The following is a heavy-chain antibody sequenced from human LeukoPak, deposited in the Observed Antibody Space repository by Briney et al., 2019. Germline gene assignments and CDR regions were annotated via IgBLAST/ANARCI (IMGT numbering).Heavy chain of an antibody. D-gene: IGHD3-10*01. V-gene: IGHV3-48*03. J-gene: IGHJ4*02. CDR3: AGHYYGSESEPIS. CDR1: GFTFSSYE. CDR2: ISSSGSTI. Sequence: GGSLRLSRAASGFTFSSYEMNWVRQAPGKGLEWVSYISSSGSTIYYADSVKGRFTISRDNAKNSLYLQMNSLRAEDTAVYYCAGHYYGSESEPISWGQGTLVTVSS.